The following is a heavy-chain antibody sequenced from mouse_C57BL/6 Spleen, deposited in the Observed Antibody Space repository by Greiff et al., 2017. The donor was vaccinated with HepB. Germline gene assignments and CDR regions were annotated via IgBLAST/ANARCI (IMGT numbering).Heavy chain of an antibody. J-gene: IGHJ3*01. CDR2: ISSGSSTI. CDR3: ARSGDYGSSSGFAY. D-gene: IGHD1-1*01. Sequence: EVNVVESGGGLVKPGGSLKLSCAASGFTFSDYGMHWVRQAPEKGLEWVAYISSGSSTIYYADTVKGRFTISRDNAKNTLFLQMTSLRSEDTAMYYCARSGDYGSSSGFAYWGQGTLVTVSA. V-gene: IGHV5-17*01. CDR1: GFTFSDYG.